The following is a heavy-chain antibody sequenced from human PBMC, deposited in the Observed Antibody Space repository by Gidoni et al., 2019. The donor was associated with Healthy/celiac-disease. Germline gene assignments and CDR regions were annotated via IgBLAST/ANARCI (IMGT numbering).Heavy chain of an antibody. CDR1: GYTFTSYG. D-gene: IGHD3-10*01. CDR2: ISAYNGNT. CDR3: ARDSGPSDRRWFGELLSYFDY. Sequence: QVQLVQSGAEVKKPGASVKVSCKASGYTFTSYGISWVRQAPGQGLEWMGWISAYNGNTNYAQKLQGRVTMTTDTSTSTAYMELRSLRSDDTAVYYCARDSGPSDRRWFGELLSYFDYWGQGTLVTVSS. V-gene: IGHV1-18*04. J-gene: IGHJ4*02.